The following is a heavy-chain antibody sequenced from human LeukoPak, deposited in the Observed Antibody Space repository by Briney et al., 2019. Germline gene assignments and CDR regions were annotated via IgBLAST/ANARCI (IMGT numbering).Heavy chain of an antibody. V-gene: IGHV3-30*04. CDR1: GFTFSSYA. CDR2: ISYDGSNK. J-gene: IGHJ4*02. CDR3: ARESLVGAFDY. D-gene: IGHD1-26*01. Sequence: WGSLRLSCAASGFTFSSYAMHWVRQAPGKGLEWVAVISYDGSNKYYADSVKGRFTISRDNSKNTLYLQMNSLRAEDTAVYYCARESLVGAFDYWGQGTLVTVSS.